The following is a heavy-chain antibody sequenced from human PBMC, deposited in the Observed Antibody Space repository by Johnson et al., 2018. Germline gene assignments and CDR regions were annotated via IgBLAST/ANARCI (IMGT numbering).Heavy chain of an antibody. CDR3: AKGWSTVTTGHYGMDV. J-gene: IGHJ6*02. V-gene: IGHV3-7*03. D-gene: IGHD4-17*01. CDR2: IKQAGSEK. Sequence: VQLVQSGGGLVQPGGSLRLSCAASGFTFSSYWMSWVRQAPGKGLELVANIKQAGSEKYYVDSVKGRFTISRDHAKTSLYLQMNSLRAEDTAVYYCAKGWSTVTTGHYGMDVWGQGTTVTVSS. CDR1: GFTFSSYW.